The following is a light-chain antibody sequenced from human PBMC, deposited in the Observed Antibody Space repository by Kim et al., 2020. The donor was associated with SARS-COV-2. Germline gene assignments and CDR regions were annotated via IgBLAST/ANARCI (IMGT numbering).Light chain of an antibody. V-gene: IGLV3-19*01. Sequence: LGQTVRSTGQGDRLRSYYATWYQQKPGQAPILGIYGKNNRPSGIPDRFSGSSSGNTASLTITGTQAGDEADYYCNSRDSNDNVVFGGGTQLTVL. J-gene: IGLJ2*01. CDR1: RLRSYY. CDR2: GKN. CDR3: NSRDSNDNVV.